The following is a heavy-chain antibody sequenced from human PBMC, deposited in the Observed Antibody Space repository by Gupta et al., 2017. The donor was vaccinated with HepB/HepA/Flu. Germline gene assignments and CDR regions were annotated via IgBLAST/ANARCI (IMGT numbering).Heavy chain of an antibody. V-gene: IGHV1-46*01. J-gene: IGHJ4*02. CDR2: INPTGGRA. CDR3: ARTDTSFWSSLHFDY. CDR1: GYTFANFS. Sequence: QVQLVPSGAAVTKPGASVTLSCQASGYTFANFSIHWVRQAPGQGLEWMGIINPTGGRAAYAQKFQGRLSMTCDTATNTVDMELRSLTSADTAIYYCARTDTSFWSSLHFDYWGQGSLVSVSS. D-gene: IGHD3-3*01.